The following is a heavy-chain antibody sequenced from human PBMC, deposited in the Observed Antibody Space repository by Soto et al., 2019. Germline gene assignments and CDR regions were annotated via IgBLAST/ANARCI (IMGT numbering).Heavy chain of an antibody. CDR3: ARVHCSSTSCYRDWNAAETHYGMDV. V-gene: IGHV1-69*06. Sequence: QVQLVQSGAEVKKPGSSVKVSCKASGGTFSSYAISWVRQAPGQGLEWMGGIIPIFGTANYAQKFQGRVTITADKSTSTAYMELSSLRSEDTAVYYCARVHCSSTSCYRDWNAAETHYGMDVWGQGTTVTVSS. J-gene: IGHJ6*02. CDR1: GGTFSSYA. D-gene: IGHD2-2*02. CDR2: IIPIFGTA.